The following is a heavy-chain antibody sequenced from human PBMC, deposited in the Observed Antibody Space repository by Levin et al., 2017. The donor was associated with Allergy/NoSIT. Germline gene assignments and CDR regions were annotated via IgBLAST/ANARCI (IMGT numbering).Heavy chain of an antibody. CDR3: ARASTYDNSGYVFDF. V-gene: IGHV5-51*01. CDR2: IYPGDSDT. Sequence: PGGSLRLSCKGSGYTFTNYWIGWVRQMPGKGLEWMGIIYPGDSDTRYNPSFQGQVTFSADKSINISYLQWSNLKASDTALYYCARASTYDNSGYVFDFWGQGTLVTVSS. J-gene: IGHJ4*02. CDR1: GYTFTNYW. D-gene: IGHD3-22*01.